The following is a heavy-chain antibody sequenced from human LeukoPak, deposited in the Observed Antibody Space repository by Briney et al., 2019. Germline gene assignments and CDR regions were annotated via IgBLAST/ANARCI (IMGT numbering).Heavy chain of an antibody. CDR1: GFTFSSYE. D-gene: IGHD1-1*01. Sequence: GGSLRLSCAASGFTFSSYEMNWVRQAPGKGLEWVSYISSSGSTIYYADSVKGRFTISRDNAKNSLYLQMNSLRAEDTAVYYCARDDGFRTVDYWGQGTLVNVSS. CDR3: ARDDGFRTVDY. J-gene: IGHJ4*02. CDR2: ISSSGSTI. V-gene: IGHV3-48*03.